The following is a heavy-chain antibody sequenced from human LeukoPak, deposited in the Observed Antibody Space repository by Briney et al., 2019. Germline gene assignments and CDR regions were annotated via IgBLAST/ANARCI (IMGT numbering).Heavy chain of an antibody. D-gene: IGHD3-22*01. Sequence: GGSLRLSCTVSGFTVSSNSMSWVRQAPGKGLEWVSFIYTTGNTHNSDSVKGRCTISRDSSKNTLYLQMNSLRAEDTAVYYCARRAGDYSHPYDYWGQGTLVTVSS. CDR3: ARRAGDYSHPYDY. J-gene: IGHJ4*02. V-gene: IGHV3-53*01. CDR2: IYTTGNT. CDR1: GFTVSSNS.